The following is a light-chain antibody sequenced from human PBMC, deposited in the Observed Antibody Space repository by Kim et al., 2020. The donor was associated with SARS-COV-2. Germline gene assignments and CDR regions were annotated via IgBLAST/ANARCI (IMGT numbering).Light chain of an antibody. V-gene: IGKV1-16*01. Sequence: ESVGDRVTIACRASQGISDHLAWFQQKPGRAPKALINAASRLQSGVPSRFSGSGSGTEFTLTISSLQPDDFGTYYCQQYSSYLWTFGQGTKVDIK. CDR1: QGISDH. CDR2: AAS. J-gene: IGKJ1*01. CDR3: QQYSSYLWT.